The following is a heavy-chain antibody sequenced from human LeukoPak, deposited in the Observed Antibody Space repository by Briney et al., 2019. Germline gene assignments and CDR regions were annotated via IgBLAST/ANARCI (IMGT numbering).Heavy chain of an antibody. V-gene: IGHV1-18*01. CDR1: GYTFTSYG. J-gene: IGHJ4*02. D-gene: IGHD1-26*01. CDR3: ATLRYSGSYYYFDY. CDR2: ISAYNGNT. Sequence: ASVKVSCKDSGYTFTSYGISWVRQAPGQGLEWMGWISAYNGNTNYAQKLQGRVTMTTDTSTSTAYMELRSLRSDDTAVYYCATLRYSGSYYYFDYWGQGTLVTVSS.